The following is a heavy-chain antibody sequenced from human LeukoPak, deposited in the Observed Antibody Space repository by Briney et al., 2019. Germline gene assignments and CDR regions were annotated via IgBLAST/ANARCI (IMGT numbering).Heavy chain of an antibody. J-gene: IGHJ5*02. V-gene: IGHV3-23*01. CDR1: GFTFNTYA. Sequence: GGSLRLSCAASGFTFNTYAMSWVRQATGKGLEWVSSNSGSGGSTYYADSVKGRFTISRDNSKNTLYLQMNSPRAEDTAVYYCARSTVVPNWFDPWGQGTLVTVSS. CDR2: NSGSGGST. D-gene: IGHD4-23*01. CDR3: ARSTVVPNWFDP.